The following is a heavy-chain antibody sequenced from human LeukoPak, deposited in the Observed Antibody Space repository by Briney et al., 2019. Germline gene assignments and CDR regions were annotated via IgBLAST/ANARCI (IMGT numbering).Heavy chain of an antibody. V-gene: IGHV5-51*01. Sequence: RGESLKISCVASGYNFTFYWIGWVRQMPGKGLEWMGIIYPGDSDTRYSPSFQGQVTISADKSINTAYLQWSSLKASDTAIYYCARRELYSGYDAYYGVDVWGQGTTVIVSS. CDR3: ARRELYSGYDAYYGVDV. CDR2: IYPGDSDT. D-gene: IGHD5-12*01. CDR1: GYNFTFYW. J-gene: IGHJ6*02.